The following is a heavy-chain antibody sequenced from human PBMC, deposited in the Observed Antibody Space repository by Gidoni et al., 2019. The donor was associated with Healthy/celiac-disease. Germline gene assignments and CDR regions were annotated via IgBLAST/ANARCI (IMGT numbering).Heavy chain of an antibody. J-gene: IGHJ4*02. CDR2: IWYDGSNK. Sequence: QVQLVESGGGVVQPGRSLRLSCAASGFTFSSYGMHWVRQAPGKGLEWVAVIWYDGSNKYYADSVKGRFTISRDNSKNTLYLQMNSLRAEDTAVYYCARERRTALSYYFDYWGQGTLVTVSS. D-gene: IGHD2-8*02. CDR1: GFTFSSYG. CDR3: ARERRTALSYYFDY. V-gene: IGHV3-33*01.